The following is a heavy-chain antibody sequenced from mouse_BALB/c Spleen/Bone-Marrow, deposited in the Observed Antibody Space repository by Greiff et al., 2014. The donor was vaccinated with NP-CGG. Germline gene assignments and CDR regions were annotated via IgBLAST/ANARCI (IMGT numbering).Heavy chain of an antibody. CDR1: GYAFSSSW. D-gene: IGHD1-1*01. CDR3: ARSAYYGSSYGAMDY. V-gene: IGHV1-82*01. Sequence: QVQLKESGPELVKPGASVKISCTGPGYAFSSSWMNWVKQRPGQGLEWIGRIYPGDGDTNSNGRFKSKATLTADRSSNTAYMQLSSLTSVDSAVYFCARSAYYGSSYGAMDYWGQGTSVTVSS. J-gene: IGHJ4*01. CDR2: IYPGDGDT.